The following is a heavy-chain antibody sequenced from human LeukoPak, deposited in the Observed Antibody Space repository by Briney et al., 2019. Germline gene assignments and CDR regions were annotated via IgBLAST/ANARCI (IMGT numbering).Heavy chain of an antibody. CDR1: GGSISSSNW. CDR2: IYHSGST. CDR3: ARAGPYSSSWYGAFDI. D-gene: IGHD6-13*01. Sequence: SGTLSLTCAVSGGSISSSNWWSWVRQPPGKGLEWIGEIYHSGSTNYNPSLKSRVTISVDKSKNQFSLNLTSVTAADTAVYYCARAGPYSSSWYGAFDIWGQGTMVTVSS. V-gene: IGHV4-4*02. J-gene: IGHJ3*02.